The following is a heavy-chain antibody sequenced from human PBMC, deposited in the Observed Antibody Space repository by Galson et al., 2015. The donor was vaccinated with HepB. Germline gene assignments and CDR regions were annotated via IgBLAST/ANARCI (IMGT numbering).Heavy chain of an antibody. Sequence: SLRLSCATSGFTFGDYAMGWFRQAPGKGLEWVAFIRTKAYGETTEYAASVKGRFTISRDASTSIAYLQMNSLKTEDTAIYYRTRDLDCGGDCLSFDYWGQGTLVTVSS. J-gene: IGHJ4*02. CDR2: IRTKAYGETT. CDR1: GFTFGDYA. D-gene: IGHD2-21*01. CDR3: TRDLDCGGDCLSFDY. V-gene: IGHV3-49*03.